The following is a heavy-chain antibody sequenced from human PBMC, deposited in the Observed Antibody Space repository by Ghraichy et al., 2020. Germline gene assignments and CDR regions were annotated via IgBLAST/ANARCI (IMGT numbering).Heavy chain of an antibody. J-gene: IGHJ6*03. CDR1: GYTFTSYA. CDR3: ARMEGYSSSSRVYYYYYMDV. Sequence: ASVKVSCKASGYTFTSYAMNWVRQAPGQGLEWMGWINTNTGNPTYAQGFTGRFIFSLDTSVSTAYLQISSLKAEDTAVYYCARMEGYSSSSRVYYYYYMDVWGKGTTVTVSS. D-gene: IGHD6-6*01. V-gene: IGHV7-4-1*02. CDR2: INTNTGNP.